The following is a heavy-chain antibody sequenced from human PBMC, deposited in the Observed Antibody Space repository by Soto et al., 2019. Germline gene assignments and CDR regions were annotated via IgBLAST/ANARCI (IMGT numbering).Heavy chain of an antibody. CDR2: TWNDGTNK. CDR1: GFTFSSYG. D-gene: IGHD4-17*01. J-gene: IGHJ4*02. CDR3: ARDLDLYGDSCFDY. Sequence: QVHLVESGAGVVQPGRSLRLSCAASGFTFSSYGMHWDRQAPGKGLEWVALTWNDGTNKYYADSVKGRFTISRDNSKNTLYLQMNSLRVEDTAVYYCARDLDLYGDSCFDYWGQGTLVTVSS. V-gene: IGHV3-33*01.